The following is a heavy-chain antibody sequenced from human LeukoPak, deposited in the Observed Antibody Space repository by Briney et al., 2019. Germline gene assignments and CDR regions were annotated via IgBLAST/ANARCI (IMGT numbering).Heavy chain of an antibody. V-gene: IGHV3-53*01. J-gene: IGHJ3*02. Sequence: PGGSLRLSCAAYGFTVSTTYMSWVRQAPGKGLEWVSIIYTGGSTYYAHSVKGRFTISRDNSKNTVYLQMNSLRAEDTAVYFCARDLGTNDAFDIWGQGTMLTVSS. CDR3: ARDLGTNDAFDI. D-gene: IGHD7-27*01. CDR1: GFTVSTTY. CDR2: IYTGGST.